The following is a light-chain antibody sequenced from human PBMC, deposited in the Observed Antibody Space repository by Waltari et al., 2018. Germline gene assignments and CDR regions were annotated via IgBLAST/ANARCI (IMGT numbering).Light chain of an antibody. Sequence: VMPQSPATLSAPQGERATLYCRASQSVNGDLAWYQQRPGQAPRLLIHDASTRATGIPVRFSGSGSGTEFTLTISSLQSEDSAIYCCQQYNNWPPTFGGGTKVEIK. CDR1: QSVNGD. CDR2: DAS. J-gene: IGKJ4*01. V-gene: IGKV3-15*01. CDR3: QQYNNWPPT.